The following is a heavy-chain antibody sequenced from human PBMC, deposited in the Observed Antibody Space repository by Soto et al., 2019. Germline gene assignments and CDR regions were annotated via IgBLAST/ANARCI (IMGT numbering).Heavy chain of an antibody. CDR2: IYHSGST. CDR3: ARDVRHDYGDFYFDY. Sequence: QLQLQESGSGLVKPSQTLSLTCAVSGGSISSGGYSWSWIRQPPGKVLYWIGYIYHSGSTYYNPYLKSLVVISVDRSKNQFTLKLSSVTAADTAVYYWARDVRHDYGDFYFDYWGKGTLVTVSS. CDR1: GGSISSGGYS. J-gene: IGHJ4*02. V-gene: IGHV4-30-2*01. D-gene: IGHD4-17*01.